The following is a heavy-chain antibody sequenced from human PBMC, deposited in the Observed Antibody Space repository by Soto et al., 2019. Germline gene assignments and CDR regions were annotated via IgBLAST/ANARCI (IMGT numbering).Heavy chain of an antibody. CDR3: XXXXXXXXXXINNGYSG. J-gene: IGHJ4*02. V-gene: IGHV1-69*05. Sequence: QVQLVQSGAEVKKPESSVKVSCKAPGGTFSTYAISWVRQAPGQGLEWMGGIIPMFGTANYAQRFQDRVTXXXXXXXXXXXXXXXXXXXXXXXXXXXXXXXXXXXXXINNGYSGWGQGTLVTX. D-gene: IGHD1-1*01. CDR2: IIPMFGTA. CDR1: GGTFSTYA.